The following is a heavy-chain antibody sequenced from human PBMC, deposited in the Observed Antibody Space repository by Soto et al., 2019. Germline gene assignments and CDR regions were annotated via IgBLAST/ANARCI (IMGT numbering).Heavy chain of an antibody. J-gene: IGHJ4*02. D-gene: IGHD1-1*01. Sequence: QVQLVQSGAEVRKPGASVKVSCKASGYTFSDYYIHWLRQAPGQGLEWMRWINPNSGGTKYAPKFQGGVTMTRDTSITTAYMELSRLRSGDTAVYYCAREPATAKPEGVDFWGQGTLVTVSS. CDR2: INPNSGGT. CDR1: GYTFSDYY. CDR3: AREPATAKPEGVDF. V-gene: IGHV1-2*02.